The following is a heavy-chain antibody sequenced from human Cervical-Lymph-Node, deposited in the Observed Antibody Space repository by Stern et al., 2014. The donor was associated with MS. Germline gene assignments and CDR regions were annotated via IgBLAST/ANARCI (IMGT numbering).Heavy chain of an antibody. CDR2: ISSSGNTR. Sequence: VQLVESGGGLVKPGGSLRLSCAASGFTFSDSYMSWIRQAPGKGLEWVSHISSSGNTRYYADSVNGRFTISRDNAKNSLYLQMNSLRAEDTAVYYCARVTGVLKWGDVDWYFDLWGRGTLVTVSS. D-gene: IGHD7-27*01. J-gene: IGHJ2*01. CDR1: GFTFSDSY. CDR3: ARVTGVLKWGDVDWYFDL. V-gene: IGHV3-11*01.